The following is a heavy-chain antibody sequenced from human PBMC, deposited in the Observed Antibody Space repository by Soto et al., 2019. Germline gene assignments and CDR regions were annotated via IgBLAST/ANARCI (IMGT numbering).Heavy chain of an antibody. CDR1: GGSFSGYY. D-gene: IGHD1-7*01. CDR3: ARSGAGTTTLDAFDI. V-gene: IGHV4-34*01. CDR2: IYHSGST. J-gene: IGHJ3*02. Sequence: QVQLQQWGAGLLKPSETLSLTCAVYGGSFSGYYWSWIRQPPGKGLEWIGEIYHSGSTNYNPSLKSRVTISVDTSKNQFSLELSSVTDADTAVYYCARSGAGTTTLDAFDIWGHGTMVTVSS.